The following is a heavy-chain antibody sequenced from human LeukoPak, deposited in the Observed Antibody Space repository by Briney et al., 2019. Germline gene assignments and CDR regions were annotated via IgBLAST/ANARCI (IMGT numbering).Heavy chain of an antibody. D-gene: IGHD2-21*01. CDR1: GFTFSNFW. V-gene: IGHV3-7*03. Sequence: GGSLRLSCTASGFTFSNFWMGWVRQAPGKGLEWVANIKQDGSEKYYVDSVKGRFTISRDNAKNSLYLQMNSLRAEDTAVYYCARALWLFHYWGQGTLVTVSS. J-gene: IGHJ4*02. CDR3: ARALWLFHY. CDR2: IKQDGSEK.